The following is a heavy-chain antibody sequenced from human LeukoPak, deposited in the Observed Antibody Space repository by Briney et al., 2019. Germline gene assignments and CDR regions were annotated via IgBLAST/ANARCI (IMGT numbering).Heavy chain of an antibody. Sequence: GGSLRLSCAASGITFSNYAMNWVRRAPGKGLEWVSTISGSGGSAYYVDSVKGRFTISRDNSRNTLYLQMNSLRAEDTAVYYCATNYYDNSRAAYDYWGQGTLVTVSS. J-gene: IGHJ4*02. CDR3: ATNYYDNSRAAYDY. D-gene: IGHD3-22*01. CDR2: ISGSGGSA. CDR1: GITFSNYA. V-gene: IGHV3-23*01.